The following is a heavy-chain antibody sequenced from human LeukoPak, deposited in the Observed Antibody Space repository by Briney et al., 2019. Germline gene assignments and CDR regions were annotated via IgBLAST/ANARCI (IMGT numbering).Heavy chain of an antibody. J-gene: IGHJ4*02. CDR1: GGSISSTSYY. CDR3: ARRLKVTEHFDY. Sequence: SETLSLTCTVSGGSISSTSYYWGWLRQPPGKGLEWIGSIYYTGSTYYNPSLNTRVTMSVDTSKNQFSLKLSSVTAADTAVYYCARRLKVTEHFDYWGQGTLVTVSS. V-gene: IGHV4-39*01. D-gene: IGHD2-21*02. CDR2: IYYTGST.